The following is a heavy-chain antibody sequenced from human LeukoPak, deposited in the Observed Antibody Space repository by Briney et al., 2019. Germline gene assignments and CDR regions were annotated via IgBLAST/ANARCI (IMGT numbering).Heavy chain of an antibody. J-gene: IGHJ6*02. CDR1: GFAFSRYW. Sequence: GGSLRLSCAASGFAFSRYWMHWVRHAPGKGLLWVSRINSDGSNTLYADSVKGRFTVSRDNAKNTLYLQTDSLRADDTAVYYCATANYGLDVWGQGTTVTVSS. V-gene: IGHV3-74*01. CDR2: INSDGSNT. CDR3: ATANYGLDV.